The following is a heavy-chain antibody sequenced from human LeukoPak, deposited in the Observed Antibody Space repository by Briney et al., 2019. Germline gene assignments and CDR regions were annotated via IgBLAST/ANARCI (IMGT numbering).Heavy chain of an antibody. J-gene: IGHJ4*02. CDR3: AKDLDHRSGGSY. D-gene: IGHD2-15*01. CDR2: ISGSGGST. Sequence: PGGSLRLSCAASGFTFSSYAMSWVRQAPGKGLEWVSGISGSGGSTYYADSVKGRFTISRDNSKNTLHLQMNSLRAEDTAVYYCAKDLDHRSGGSYWGQGTLVTVSS. V-gene: IGHV3-23*01. CDR1: GFTFSSYA.